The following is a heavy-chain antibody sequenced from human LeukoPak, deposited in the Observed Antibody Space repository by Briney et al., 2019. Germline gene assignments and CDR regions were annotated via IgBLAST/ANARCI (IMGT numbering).Heavy chain of an antibody. CDR2: IYYDGRT. J-gene: IGHJ4*02. Sequence: PSETLSLTCTVSGRSISSYYWSWVRQPPGKGLEWIRFIYYDGRTNYNPSLKSQVTLTVDTSKNQFSLKLSSVTAADTAVYYCARDQSALVTPFYFDYGGQGTLVTVSS. CDR3: ARDQSALVTPFYFDY. CDR1: GRSISSYY. D-gene: IGHD4-23*01. V-gene: IGHV4-59*01.